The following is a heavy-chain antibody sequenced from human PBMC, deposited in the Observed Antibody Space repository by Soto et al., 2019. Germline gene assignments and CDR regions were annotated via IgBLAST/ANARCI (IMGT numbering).Heavy chain of an antibody. V-gene: IGHV1-18*01. D-gene: IGHD6-13*01. J-gene: IGHJ4*02. CDR2: VNTYNGNP. Sequence: QVQLVQSGVEVKKPGASVKVSCKASGYTFTNYAISWVRQAPGRGLEWMGWVNTYNGNPNYAQIFQGRVTMTTDTSMGTAYMELRSLKSDDSAVYYCARDSQYSTSWQRFDSWGLGTLVTVSS. CDR1: GYTFTNYA. CDR3: ARDSQYSTSWQRFDS.